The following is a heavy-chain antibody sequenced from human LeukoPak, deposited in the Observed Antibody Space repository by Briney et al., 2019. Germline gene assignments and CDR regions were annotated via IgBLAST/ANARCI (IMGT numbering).Heavy chain of an antibody. V-gene: IGHV3-30*03. CDR2: ISYDGSNK. J-gene: IGHJ3*02. CDR1: GFTFSSYG. D-gene: IGHD3-10*01. CDR3: TFRGVIETTAFDI. Sequence: GRSLRLSCAAPGFTFSSYGMDWVRQAPGKGLEWVAVISYDGSNKYYADSVKGRFTISRDNSKNTLYLQMNSLRAEDTAVYYCTFRGVIETTAFDIWGQGTMVTVSS.